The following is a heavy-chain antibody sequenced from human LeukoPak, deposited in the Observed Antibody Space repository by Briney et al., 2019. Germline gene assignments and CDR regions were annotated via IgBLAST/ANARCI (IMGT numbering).Heavy chain of an antibody. CDR3: AREGGDSSGYYHDY. CDR2: IYSGGTT. Sequence: PSETLSLTCTVSGGSISSYYWSWIRQPPGKGLEWIGCIYSGGTTYYNPSLRSRVTISIDTSKNQFSLKLSSVTAADTAVYYCAREGGDSSGYYHDYWGQGTLVTVSS. J-gene: IGHJ4*02. D-gene: IGHD3-22*01. CDR1: GGSISSYY. V-gene: IGHV4-59*12.